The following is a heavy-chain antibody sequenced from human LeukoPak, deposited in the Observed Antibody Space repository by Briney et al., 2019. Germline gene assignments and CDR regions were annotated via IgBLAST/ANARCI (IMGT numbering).Heavy chain of an antibody. D-gene: IGHD3-22*01. V-gene: IGHV1-18*01. CDR1: GYTFTSYG. Sequence: ASVKVSCKASGYTFTSYGISWVRQAPGQGLEWMGWISAYNGNTNYAQKLQGRVTMTTDTSTSTAHMELRSLRSDDTAVYYCARVQGPYYYDSSGSGFDPWGQGTLVTVSS. J-gene: IGHJ5*02. CDR2: ISAYNGNT. CDR3: ARVQGPYYYDSSGSGFDP.